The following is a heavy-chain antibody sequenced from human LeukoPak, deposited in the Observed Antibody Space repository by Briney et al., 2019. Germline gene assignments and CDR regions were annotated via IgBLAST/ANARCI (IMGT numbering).Heavy chain of an antibody. D-gene: IGHD2-8*01. CDR3: AGSQRRYCTNGVCYPLFDY. CDR1: GGSISSSNW. CDR2: IYTSGST. V-gene: IGHV4-61*02. Sequence: PSETLSLTCAVSGGSISSSNWWSWVRQPAGKGLEWIGRIYTSGSTNYNPSLKSRVTISVDTSKNQFSLKLSSVTAADTAVYYCAGSQRRYCTNGVCYPLFDYWGQGTLVTVSS. J-gene: IGHJ4*02.